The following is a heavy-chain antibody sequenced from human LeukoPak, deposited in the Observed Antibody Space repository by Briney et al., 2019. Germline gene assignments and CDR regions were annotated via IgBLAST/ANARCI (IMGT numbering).Heavy chain of an antibody. CDR3: AKDLERHIVVVTASAVDY. D-gene: IGHD2-21*02. Sequence: GGSLRLSCAASGFTFIMYWVRQAPGKGLEWVAVISYDGSNKYYADSVKGRFTISRDNSKNTLYLQMNSLRAEDTAVYYCAKDLERHIVVVTASAVDYWGQGTLVTVSS. V-gene: IGHV3-30*18. CDR2: ISYDGSNK. CDR1: GFTFI. J-gene: IGHJ4*02.